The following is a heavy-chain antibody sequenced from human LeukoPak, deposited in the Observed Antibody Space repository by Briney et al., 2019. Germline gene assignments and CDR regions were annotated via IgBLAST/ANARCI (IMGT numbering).Heavy chain of an antibody. J-gene: IGHJ6*03. CDR3: ARQYYYYYMDV. CDR1: GGATSSESYY. V-gene: IGHV4-61*02. CDR2: IYTSGIT. Sequence: SQTLSLTCTVSGGATSSESYYWSWIRQPAGKGLEWIGRIYTSGITNYNPSLKSRVTISVDTSKNQFSLKLSSVTAADTAVYYCARQYYYYYMDVWGKGTTVTVSS.